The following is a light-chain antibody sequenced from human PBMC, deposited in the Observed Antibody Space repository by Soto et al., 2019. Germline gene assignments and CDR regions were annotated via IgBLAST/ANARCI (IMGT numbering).Light chain of an antibody. J-gene: IGLJ2*01. V-gene: IGLV1-40*01. Sequence: QSGLTQPPSVSGAPGQRVTISCTGSSSNIGAGYDVHWYQQVPGTAPKLLICRNSDRPSGVPDRFSGSRSATSASLAITGLQAHDEADYYCQSYDSSLSAVVFGGGTKLTVL. CDR1: SSNIGAGYD. CDR3: QSYDSSLSAVV. CDR2: RNS.